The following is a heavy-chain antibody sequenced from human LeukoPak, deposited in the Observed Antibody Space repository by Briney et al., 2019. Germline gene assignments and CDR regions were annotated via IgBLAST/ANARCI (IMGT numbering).Heavy chain of an antibody. V-gene: IGHV3-21*04. D-gene: IGHD6-13*01. CDR2: ISGSSSHI. CDR3: AKDPWSSKSY. Sequence: GGSLRLSCAASGFTFSSYSMNWVRQAPGKGLEWVSSISGSSSHIYYGDSVKGRFTISRGNAKNSLYLQMNSLRAEDTAVYYCAKDPWSSKSYWGQGTLVTVSS. J-gene: IGHJ4*02. CDR1: GFTFSSYS.